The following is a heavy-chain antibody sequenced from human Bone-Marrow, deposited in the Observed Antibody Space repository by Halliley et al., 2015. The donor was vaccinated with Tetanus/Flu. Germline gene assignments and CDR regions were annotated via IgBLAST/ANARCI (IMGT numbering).Heavy chain of an antibody. V-gene: IGHV4-34*12. J-gene: IGHJ6*02. D-gene: IGHD3-22*01. CDR1: GGSFGDSGYY. Sequence: TLSLTCAVYGGSFGDSGYYWNWCRQPPGKGLEWIGEIIPYGNINYNQSLQSRVTISVDTSKNQFSLKLSSVSAADTAKYYCARVRERDFDSFYGMDVWGQGTTVTVS. CDR2: IIPYGNI. CDR3: ARVRERDFDSFYGMDV.